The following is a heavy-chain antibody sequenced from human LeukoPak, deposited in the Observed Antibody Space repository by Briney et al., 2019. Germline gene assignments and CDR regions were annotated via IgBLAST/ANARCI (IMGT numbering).Heavy chain of an antibody. CDR1: GFTFSTYS. V-gene: IGHV3-21*01. Sequence: PGGSLRLSCAASGFTFSTYSLNWVRQAPGKGLEWVSSISGDGRYIYNADSMKGRFTTSRDSAKNSLYLQMNSLRAEDTAIYYCTRDGGGKNNKDHDAFGFWGQGTMVTVSS. CDR3: TRDGGGKNNKDHDAFGF. J-gene: IGHJ3*01. CDR2: ISGDGRYI. D-gene: IGHD3-16*01.